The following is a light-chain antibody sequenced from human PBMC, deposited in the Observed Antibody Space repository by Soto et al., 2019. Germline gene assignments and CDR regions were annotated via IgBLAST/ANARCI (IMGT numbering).Light chain of an antibody. CDR1: KLGDKY. CDR3: QVWHSSGDHSV. J-gene: IGLJ3*02. Sequence: SYELTQPPSVSVSPGQTATITCSGAKLGDKYASWYQQKPGQSPVLVVYEDTKRPSGIPERFSGSNSGNTATLTISRVEGGDEADYYCQVWHSSGDHSVFGGGTKLTVL. CDR2: EDT. V-gene: IGLV3-1*01.